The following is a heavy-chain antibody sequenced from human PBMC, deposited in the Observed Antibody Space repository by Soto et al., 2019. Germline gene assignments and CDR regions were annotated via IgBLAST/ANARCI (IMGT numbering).Heavy chain of an antibody. Sequence: QVQLQESGPGLVKPSQTLSLTCTVSGASISGGDYYWTWIRQPPGKGLEWIGSIYYTGNTYSNPSLESRLSISVDPSNNQFALMLTSVTAPDPAIYYCARATYDSSTYYLDYWGQGTQVTVSS. J-gene: IGHJ4*02. CDR1: GASISGGDYY. D-gene: IGHD3-22*01. CDR3: ARATYDSSTYYLDY. CDR2: IYYTGNT. V-gene: IGHV4-30-4*01.